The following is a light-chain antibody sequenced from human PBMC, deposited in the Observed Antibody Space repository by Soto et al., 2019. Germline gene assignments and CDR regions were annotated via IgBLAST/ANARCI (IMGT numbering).Light chain of an antibody. CDR3: QQSYSSPPT. J-gene: IGKJ1*01. V-gene: IGKV1-39*01. CDR1: QSISNH. CDR2: AAS. Sequence: DIHVTHSPSSLCASVEDRVIITCRASQSISNHLNWYQQKPGKAPKLLIFAASSLQSGVPSRFSGSRSGPDFTLTISSLQPEDFATYYCQQSYSSPPTFGQGTKVDIK.